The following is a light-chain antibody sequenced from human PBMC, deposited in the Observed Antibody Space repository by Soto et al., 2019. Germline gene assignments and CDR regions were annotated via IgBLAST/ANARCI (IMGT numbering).Light chain of an antibody. Sequence: EIVLTQSPASLSLSPGDRATLSCRASQSVSRNLAWYQQKPGQAPRLLIYDASNRATGIPARFSGSGSGTDFTLTISSLEPEDFAVYYCQQRTNWPHTFGPGTKVDIK. CDR3: QQRTNWPHT. CDR2: DAS. CDR1: QSVSRN. J-gene: IGKJ3*01. V-gene: IGKV3-11*01.